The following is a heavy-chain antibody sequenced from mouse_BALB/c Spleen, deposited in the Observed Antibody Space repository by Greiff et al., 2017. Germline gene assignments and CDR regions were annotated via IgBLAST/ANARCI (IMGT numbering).Heavy chain of an antibody. V-gene: IGHV2-5-1*01. CDR2: IWRGGST. J-gene: IGHJ1*01. CDR3: AKNYYGSSWYFDV. Sequence: VKLMESGPSLVQPSQSLSITCTVSGFSLTSYGVHWVRQSPGKGLEWLGVIWRGGSTDYNAAFMSRLSITKDNSKSQVFFKMNSLQADDTAIYYCAKNYYGSSWYFDVWGAGTTVTVSS. CDR1: GFSLTSYG. D-gene: IGHD1-1*01.